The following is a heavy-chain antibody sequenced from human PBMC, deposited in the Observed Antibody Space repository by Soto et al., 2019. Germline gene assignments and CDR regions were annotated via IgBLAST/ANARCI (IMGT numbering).Heavy chain of an antibody. CDR1: GYSISSGYY. V-gene: IGHV4-38-2*01. CDR3: ARKDNLGAAAGTGIHLYYFDY. CDR2: IYHSGST. D-gene: IGHD6-13*01. Sequence: KPSETLSLTCAVSGYSISSGYYWGWIRQPPGKGLEWIGSIYHSGSTYCNPSLKSRVTISVDTSKNQFSLKLSSVTAADTAVYYCARKDNLGAAAGTGIHLYYFDYWGQGTLVTVSS. J-gene: IGHJ4*02.